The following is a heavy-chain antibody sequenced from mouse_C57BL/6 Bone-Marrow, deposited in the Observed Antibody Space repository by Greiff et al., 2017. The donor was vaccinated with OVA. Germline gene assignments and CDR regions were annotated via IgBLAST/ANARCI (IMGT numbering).Heavy chain of an antibody. CDR2: IDPEDGET. CDR1: GFNIKDYY. CDR3: AGGYYYAMDY. J-gene: IGHJ4*01. Sequence: VQLQQSGAELVKPGASVKLSCTASGFNIKDYYMHWVKQRTEQGLEWIGRIDPEDGETKYAPNFQGKATIPADTSSNTAYLQLSSLTSEDTAVYYCAGGYYYAMDYWGQGTSVTVSS. V-gene: IGHV14-2*01.